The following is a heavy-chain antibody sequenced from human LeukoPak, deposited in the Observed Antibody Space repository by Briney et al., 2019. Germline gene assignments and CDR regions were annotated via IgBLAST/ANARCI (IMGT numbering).Heavy chain of an antibody. J-gene: IGHJ3*02. D-gene: IGHD6-13*01. CDR1: GFTFSSYS. CDR3: AQLVRDAFDI. V-gene: IGHV3-21*01. Sequence: GGSLRLSCAASGFTFSSYSMNWARQAPGKGLEWVSSISSSSSYIYYADSVKGRFTISRDNAKNSLYLQMNSLRAEDTAVYYCAQLVRDAFDIWGQGTMVTVSS. CDR2: ISSSSSYI.